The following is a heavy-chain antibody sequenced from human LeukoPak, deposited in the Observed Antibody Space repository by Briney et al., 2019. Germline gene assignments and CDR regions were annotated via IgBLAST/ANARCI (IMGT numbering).Heavy chain of an antibody. CDR3: ARDGGDNSFFAS. D-gene: IGHD2-21*02. Sequence: SETLSDTCTLSGVFLILRGYYYPWIRQHPGKGLEWIGDISYSGSTYYNPSLQSRVTISVVTSKKQFSLKLSSVTAADTAVYYCARDGGDNSFFASSCRGNGVTVSA. CDR1: GVFLILRGYY. CDR2: ISYSGST. V-gene: IGHV4-31*03. J-gene: IGHJ4*02.